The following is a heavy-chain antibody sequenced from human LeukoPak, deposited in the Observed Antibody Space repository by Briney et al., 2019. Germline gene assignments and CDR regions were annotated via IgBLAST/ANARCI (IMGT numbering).Heavy chain of an antibody. V-gene: IGHV1-18*01. CDR3: ARGGGNGYCSGGSCSPYYYYGMDV. CDR1: GGTFSSYA. J-gene: IGHJ6*04. D-gene: IGHD2-15*01. CDR2: ISAYNGNT. Sequence: ASVKVSCKASGGTFSSYAISWVRQAPGQGLEWMGRISAYNGNTNYAQKLQGRVTMTTDTSTSTAYMELRSLRSDDTAVYYCARGGGNGYCSGGSCSPYYYYGMDVWGKGTTVTVSS.